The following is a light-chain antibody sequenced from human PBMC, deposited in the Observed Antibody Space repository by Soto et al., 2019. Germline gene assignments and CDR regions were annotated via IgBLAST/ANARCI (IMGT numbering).Light chain of an antibody. CDR2: RAS. J-gene: IGKJ1*01. V-gene: IGKV3-20*01. CDR3: QQYPSPPWT. Sequence: EIVLTQSPGTLSLSLGERATLSCRASQSVPGNYLAWLQQRPGQAPRLLIHRASTSATGITDSFSGSGSGTDFALTIRRLEPEDFALNYCQQYPSPPWTLGQGLKVEAK. CDR1: QSVPGNY.